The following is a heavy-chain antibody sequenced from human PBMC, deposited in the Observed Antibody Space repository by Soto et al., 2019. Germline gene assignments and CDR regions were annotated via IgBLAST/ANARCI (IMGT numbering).Heavy chain of an antibody. J-gene: IGHJ5*02. V-gene: IGHV4-31*03. CDR3: AREGHLSRYNWFDP. CDR2: IYYSGST. Sequence: SETLSLTCTVSGGSISSGGYYWSWIRQHQGKGLEWIGYIYYSGSTYYNPSLKGRVTISVDTSKNQFSLKLSSVTAADTAVYYCAREGHLSRYNWFDPWGQGTLVTVSS. CDR1: GGSISSGGYY.